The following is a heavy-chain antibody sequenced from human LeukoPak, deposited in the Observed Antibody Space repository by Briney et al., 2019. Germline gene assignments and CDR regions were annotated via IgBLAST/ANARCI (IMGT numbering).Heavy chain of an antibody. J-gene: IGHJ4*02. CDR3: ARDGDYSNGKVFDY. D-gene: IGHD4-11*01. Sequence: GGSLRLSCAASGFTFSSYAMHWVRQAPGKGLEWVAVISYDGSNKYYADSVKGRFTISRDNSKNTLYLQMNSLRAEDTAVYYCARDGDYSNGKVFDYWGQGTLVTVSS. CDR1: GFTFSSYA. CDR2: ISYDGSNK. V-gene: IGHV3-30-3*01.